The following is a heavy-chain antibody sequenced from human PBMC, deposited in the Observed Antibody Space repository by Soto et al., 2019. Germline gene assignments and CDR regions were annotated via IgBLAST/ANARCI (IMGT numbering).Heavy chain of an antibody. Sequence: ASVKVSCKVSGYTLTELSMHWVRQAPGKGLEWMGGFDPEDGETIYAQKFQGRVTMTEDTSTDTAYMELSSLRSEDTAVYYCATHVYCSGGSCYSGVNWFDPWGQGTLVTVSS. V-gene: IGHV1-24*01. CDR2: FDPEDGET. J-gene: IGHJ5*02. D-gene: IGHD2-15*01. CDR1: GYTLTELS. CDR3: ATHVYCSGGSCYSGVNWFDP.